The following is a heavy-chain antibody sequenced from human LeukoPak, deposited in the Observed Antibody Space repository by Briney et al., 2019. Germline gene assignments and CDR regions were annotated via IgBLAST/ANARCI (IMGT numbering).Heavy chain of an antibody. J-gene: IGHJ4*02. D-gene: IGHD3-10*01. CDR1: GFNFSTYW. Sequence: GGSLRLSCTASGFNFSTYWMTWVRQVPGKGLEWVANIKEDGSEIYYVDAVKGRFSISRDNAKTSLYLQMHSLSVADTGLYYCVADQTGRHPYFFDYWGQGTLVTVSS. V-gene: IGHV3-7*01. CDR3: VADQTGRHPYFFDY. CDR2: IKEDGSEI.